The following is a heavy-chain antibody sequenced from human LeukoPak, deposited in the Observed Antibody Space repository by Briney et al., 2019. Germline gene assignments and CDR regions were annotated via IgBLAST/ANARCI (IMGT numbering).Heavy chain of an antibody. CDR3: ARGSICSSTSCYRLSPKYYFDY. Sequence: SETLSLTCAVYGGSFSGYYWRWIRQPPGKGLEWIGEINHSGSTNYNPSLKSRVTISVDTSKNQSSLKLSSVTAADTAVYYCARGSICSSTSCYRLSPKYYFDYWGQGTLVTVSS. J-gene: IGHJ4*02. D-gene: IGHD2-2*01. CDR1: GGSFSGYY. CDR2: INHSGST. V-gene: IGHV4-34*01.